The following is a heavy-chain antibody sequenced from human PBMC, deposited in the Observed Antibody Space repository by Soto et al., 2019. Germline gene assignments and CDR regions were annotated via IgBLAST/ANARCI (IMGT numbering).Heavy chain of an antibody. CDR2: IYQSGST. CDR1: GGAISSSKW. CDR3: ARASATIAAAAIFDY. J-gene: IGHJ4*02. D-gene: IGHD6-13*01. V-gene: IGHV4-4*02. Sequence: QVQLQESGPGLVKPSGTLSLTCAVSGGAISSSKWWSWVRQPPGKGLEWIGEIYQSGSTNYNPSLESRVRMSVDMSRNQFSLKLTSVSAADTAVYYCARASATIAAAAIFDYWGQGTLVTVSS.